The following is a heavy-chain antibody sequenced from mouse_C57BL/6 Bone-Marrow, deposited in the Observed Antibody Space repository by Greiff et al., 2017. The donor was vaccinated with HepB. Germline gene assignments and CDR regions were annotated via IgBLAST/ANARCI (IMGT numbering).Heavy chain of an antibody. Sequence: QVQLQQPGAELVMPGASVKLSCKASGYTFTSYWMHWVKQRPGQGLEWIGEIDPSDSYTNYNQKFKGKSTLTVDKSSSTAYMQLSSLTSEDSAVYYCTRETTVVATGEYFDYWGQGTTLTVSS. J-gene: IGHJ2*01. CDR1: GYTFTSYW. D-gene: IGHD1-1*01. CDR2: IDPSDSYT. V-gene: IGHV1-69*01. CDR3: TRETTVVATGEYFDY.